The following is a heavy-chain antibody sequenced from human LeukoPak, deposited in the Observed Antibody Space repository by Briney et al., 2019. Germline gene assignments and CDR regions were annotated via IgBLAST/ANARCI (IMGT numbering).Heavy chain of an antibody. CDR3: ARGRPSRYYYDSSGYYFGY. V-gene: IGHV3-21*01. CDR2: ISSSSGCK. J-gene: IGHJ4*02. CDR1: GFSLSSFS. Sequence: GGSLRLSCAAAGFSLSSFSMNLGRQAPAQGLGAVSSISSSSGCKYYADSMKGRFTVSRDNAKNSLYLQMNSLRVEDTAVYYCARGRPSRYYYDSSGYYFGYWGQGTLVTVSS. D-gene: IGHD3-22*01.